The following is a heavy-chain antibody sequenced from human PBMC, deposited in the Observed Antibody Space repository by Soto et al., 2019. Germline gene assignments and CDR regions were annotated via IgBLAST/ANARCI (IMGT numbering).Heavy chain of an antibody. Sequence: QVQLQESGPGLVKPSETLSLTCPVSGGSISSYYWSWIRQPPGKGLEWIGYIYYSGSTNYNPSLKSRVTISVDTSKNQFSLKLSSVTAADTAVYYCARLLWSPANRFDPWGQGTLVTVSS. D-gene: IGHD3-10*01. CDR2: IYYSGST. CDR1: GGSISSYY. V-gene: IGHV4-59*08. J-gene: IGHJ5*02. CDR3: ARLLWSPANRFDP.